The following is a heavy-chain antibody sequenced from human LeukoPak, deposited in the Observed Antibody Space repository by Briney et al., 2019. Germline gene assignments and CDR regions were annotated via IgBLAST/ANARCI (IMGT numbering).Heavy chain of an antibody. D-gene: IGHD3-22*01. CDR1: GGSFSGYY. CDR2: INHSGST. Sequence: SETLSLTCAVYGGSFSGYYWSWIRQPPGKGLEWIGEINHSGSTNYNPSLKSRVTISVDTSKNQFSLKLSSVTAADTAVYYCARGEPHYYYDSSGYYYPWGQGILVTVSS. J-gene: IGHJ5*02. V-gene: IGHV4-34*01. CDR3: ARGEPHYYYDSSGYYYP.